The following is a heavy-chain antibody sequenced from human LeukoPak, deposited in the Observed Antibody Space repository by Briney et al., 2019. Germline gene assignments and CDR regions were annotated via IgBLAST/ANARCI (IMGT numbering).Heavy chain of an antibody. CDR2: IYPGDSDT. J-gene: IGHJ4*02. CDR3: ARYYYDSSGYPDFDY. CDR1: GSSFTSYW. Sequence: TRGGSLEISCQGSGSSFTSYWIGWVRQLPGKGLEWMGIIYPGDSDTRYSPSFQGQVTISADKSISTAYLQWSSLKASDTAMYYCARYYYDSSGYPDFDYWGQGTLVTVSS. D-gene: IGHD3-22*01. V-gene: IGHV5-51*01.